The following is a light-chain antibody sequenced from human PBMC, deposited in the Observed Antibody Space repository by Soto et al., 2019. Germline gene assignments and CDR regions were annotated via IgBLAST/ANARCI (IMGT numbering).Light chain of an antibody. J-gene: IGLJ3*02. CDR2: ANN. Sequence: QSVLTQPHSVSGAPGQRVTISCSGTSSNIGAGYDVHWYQQLPGTAPKLLISANNIRPSGVPDRFSVSKSGTSASLSITGLQAEDEADYYCQSYDSTLSCSGVFGGGTKLTVL. CDR3: QSYDSTLSCSGV. V-gene: IGLV1-40*01. CDR1: SSNIGAGYD.